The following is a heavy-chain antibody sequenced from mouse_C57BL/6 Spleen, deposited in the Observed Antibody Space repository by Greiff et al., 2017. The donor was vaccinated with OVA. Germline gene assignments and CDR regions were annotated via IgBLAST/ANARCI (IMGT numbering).Heavy chain of an antibody. V-gene: IGHV1-50*01. CDR1: GYTFTGYW. Sequence: VQLQESGAELVKPGASVKLSCKASGYTFTGYWMQWVKQRPGQGLEWIGEIDPSDSYTNYNQKFKGKATLTVDTSSSTAYMQLSSLTSEDSAVYYCARKGVYYGNSAWFAYWGQGTLVTVSA. J-gene: IGHJ3*01. CDR2: IDPSDSYT. D-gene: IGHD2-1*01. CDR3: ARKGVYYGNSAWFAY.